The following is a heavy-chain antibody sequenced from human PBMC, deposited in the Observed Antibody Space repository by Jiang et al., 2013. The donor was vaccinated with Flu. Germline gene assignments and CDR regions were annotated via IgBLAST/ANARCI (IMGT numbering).Heavy chain of an antibody. CDR1: GGSISSSNW. J-gene: IGHJ5*02. D-gene: IGHD4-17*01. Sequence: GLVKPSGTLSLTCAVSGGSISSSNWWSWVRQPPGKGLEWIGEIYHSGSTNYNPSLKSRVTISVDKSKNQFSLKLSSVTAADTAVYYCARDRTTVTTTAFNWFEPWGQGTLVTVSS. CDR2: IYHSGST. CDR3: ARDRTTVTTTAFNWFEP. V-gene: IGHV4-4*02.